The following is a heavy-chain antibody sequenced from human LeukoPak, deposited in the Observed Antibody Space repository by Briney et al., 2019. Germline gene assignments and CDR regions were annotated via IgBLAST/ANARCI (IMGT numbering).Heavy chain of an antibody. V-gene: IGHV1-2*06. CDR1: GYTFTGYY. D-gene: IGHD6-19*01. CDR3: ARGIAGYSSGHYFDY. J-gene: IGHJ4*02. Sequence: ASVKVSCKASGYTFTGYYMHWVRQAPGQGLEWMIRINPTSGATNYAQKFQGRVTMTRDTSISTAYMELSGLKSDDTAVYYCARGIAGYSSGHYFDYWGQGTLVTVSS. CDR2: INPTSGAT.